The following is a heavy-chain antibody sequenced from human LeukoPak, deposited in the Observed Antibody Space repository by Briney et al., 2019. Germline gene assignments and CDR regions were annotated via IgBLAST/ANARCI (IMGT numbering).Heavy chain of an antibody. J-gene: IGHJ4*02. CDR3: ARRGGQYDYSIDY. Sequence: SETLSLTCTVSGGSISSYYWSWIRQPPGKGLEWIGYIYYSGSTNYNPSLKSRATISVDTSKNQFSLKLSSVTAADTAVYYCARRGGQYDYSIDYWGQGTLVTVSS. CDR2: IYYSGST. V-gene: IGHV4-59*08. D-gene: IGHD4-11*01. CDR1: GGSISSYY.